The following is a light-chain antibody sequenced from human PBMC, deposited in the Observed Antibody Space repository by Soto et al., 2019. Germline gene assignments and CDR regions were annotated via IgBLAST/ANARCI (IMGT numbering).Light chain of an antibody. CDR1: QSVSSTY. Sequence: EIVLTQSPGTLSLSPGEIATLSCRASQSVSSTYLAWYQQKPGQAPRLLLYGASSRATGIPDRFSGSGSGTDFSLTISRLEPEDFAVYYCQQYGSSPRTFGHGTKVEIK. V-gene: IGKV3-20*01. CDR2: GAS. J-gene: IGKJ1*01. CDR3: QQYGSSPRT.